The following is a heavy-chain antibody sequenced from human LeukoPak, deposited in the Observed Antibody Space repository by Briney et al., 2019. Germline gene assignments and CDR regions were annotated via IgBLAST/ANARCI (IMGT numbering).Heavy chain of an antibody. D-gene: IGHD3-22*01. CDR2: INPNSGGT. CDR3: ARESGFYDSSGSPPLYYYYGMDV. Sequence: ASVKVSCKASGYTFTGYYMHWVRQAPGQGLEWMGWINPNSGGTNYGQKFQGRVTMTRDTSISTAYMELSRLRSDDTAVYYCARESGFYDSSGSPPLYYYYGMDVWGQGTTVTVSS. V-gene: IGHV1-2*02. CDR1: GYTFTGYY. J-gene: IGHJ6*02.